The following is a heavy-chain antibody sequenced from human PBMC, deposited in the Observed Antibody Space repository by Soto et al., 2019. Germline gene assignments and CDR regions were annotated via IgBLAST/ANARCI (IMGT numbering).Heavy chain of an antibody. D-gene: IGHD3-10*01. CDR3: ARGVMVRGLNYYAMDV. Sequence: QVQLVQSGAEVKEPGASVNLSCKASGYTFTTYPMHWVRQAPGQRLEWMGWISGGNDNIEYSQKFQGRVTFTRDTSASTAHMELRSLRSEDTAVYYCARGVMVRGLNYYAMDVWGQVPTVTVSS. CDR2: ISGGNDNI. J-gene: IGHJ6*02. V-gene: IGHV1-3*01. CDR1: GYTFTTYP.